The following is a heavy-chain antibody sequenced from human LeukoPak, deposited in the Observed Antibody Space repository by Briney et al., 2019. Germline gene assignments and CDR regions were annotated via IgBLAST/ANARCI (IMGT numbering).Heavy chain of an antibody. CDR2: ISGSGGTP. Sequence: GGSLRLSCAASGFTFSSIAMSWVRQAPGKRLEWVSTISGSGGTPYYADSVRGRFTISRDNSKNTLGLQMNSLRVDDTAVYYCIPRGTLHSWGRGTLVTVSS. CDR1: GFTFSSIA. D-gene: IGHD3-16*01. J-gene: IGHJ5*02. CDR3: IPRGTLHS. V-gene: IGHV3-23*01.